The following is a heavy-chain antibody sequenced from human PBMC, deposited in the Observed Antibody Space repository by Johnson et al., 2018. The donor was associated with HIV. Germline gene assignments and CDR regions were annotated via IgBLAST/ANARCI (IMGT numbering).Heavy chain of an antibody. CDR2: IRYDGSNE. CDR1: GFTFSSYG. Sequence: QVQLVESGGGVVQPGGSLRLSCAASGFTFSSYGMHWVRQAPGKGLEWVAFIRYDGSNEYYADSVKGRFTISRDSFKNSLYLQMNSLRAEDTAVYYCAGWPIFGGPLPVAFDIWGQGTMVTVSS. CDR3: AGWPIFGGPLPVAFDI. V-gene: IGHV3-30*02. J-gene: IGHJ3*02. D-gene: IGHD3-3*01.